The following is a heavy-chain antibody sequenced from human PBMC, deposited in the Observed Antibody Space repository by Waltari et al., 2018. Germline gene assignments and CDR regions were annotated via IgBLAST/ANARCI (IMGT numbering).Heavy chain of an antibody. Sequence: QVQLVESGGGVVQPGRSLRLSCAASGFTFSSYAMHWVRQAPGKGLEWVADISNEGSNKYYADSVKGRFTISRDKSKNTLYLQMNSLRAEDTAVYYCARDAGLEFDPWGQGTLVTVSS. CDR1: GFTFSSYA. CDR2: ISNEGSNK. CDR3: ARDAGLEFDP. J-gene: IGHJ5*02. V-gene: IGHV3-30*01.